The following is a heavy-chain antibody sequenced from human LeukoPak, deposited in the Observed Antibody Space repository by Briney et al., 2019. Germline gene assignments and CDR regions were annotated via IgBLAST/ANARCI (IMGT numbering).Heavy chain of an antibody. Sequence: SETLSLTCTVSDGSINTYYWNWIRQPPGKGLEGTGYISYSGSTNYNPSLRSRVTISLDTSKNQFSLKLSSVTAADTAVYFCARETIFGVIADYFEYWGQGILVTVSS. CDR2: ISYSGST. CDR3: ARETIFGVIADYFEY. D-gene: IGHD3-3*01. J-gene: IGHJ4*02. V-gene: IGHV4-59*01. CDR1: DGSINTYY.